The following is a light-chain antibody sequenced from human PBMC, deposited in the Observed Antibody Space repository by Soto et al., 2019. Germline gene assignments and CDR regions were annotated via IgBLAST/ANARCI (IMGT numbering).Light chain of an antibody. CDR3: QQYGSSWT. J-gene: IGKJ1*01. Sequence: EIVLTQSPGTLSLSPGEIATLSCRASQSVSSSYLAWYLQKPGQAPRLLIYGASSRATGIPDRFSGSGSGTDFTLTISRLEPEDFAVYYCQQYGSSWTFGHGTKVEIK. CDR2: GAS. CDR1: QSVSSSY. V-gene: IGKV3-20*01.